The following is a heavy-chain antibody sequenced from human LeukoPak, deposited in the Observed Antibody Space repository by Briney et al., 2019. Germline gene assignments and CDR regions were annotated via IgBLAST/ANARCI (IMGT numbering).Heavy chain of an antibody. D-gene: IGHD3-22*01. CDR2: IYYSGST. V-gene: IGHV4-39*01. Sequence: SETLSLTCTVSGGSISYSSYYWGWIRQPPGKGLEWIGSIYYSGSTYYNPSLKSRVTISVDTSKNQFSLKLNSVTAADTAVYYCAKGLKKFNYYDSSGPPHPDDAFDIWGQGTMVTVSS. CDR1: GGSISYSSYY. CDR3: AKGLKKFNYYDSSGPPHPDDAFDI. J-gene: IGHJ3*02.